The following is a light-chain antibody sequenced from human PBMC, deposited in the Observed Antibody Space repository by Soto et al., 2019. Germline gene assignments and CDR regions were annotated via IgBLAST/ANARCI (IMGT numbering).Light chain of an antibody. CDR3: QQYHNWPIT. J-gene: IGKJ5*01. CDR1: QSVSSN. Sequence: EIVKTQSPATLSVSPGESATRSCRASQSVSSNLAWHQQKPGQAPRILMYDASTRATGISARFSGSGSGTEFTLTISSLQSEDFAVYYCQQYHNWPITFGQGTRLEIK. CDR2: DAS. V-gene: IGKV3-15*01.